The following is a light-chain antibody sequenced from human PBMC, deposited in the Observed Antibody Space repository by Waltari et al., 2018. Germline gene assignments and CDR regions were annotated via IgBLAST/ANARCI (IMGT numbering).Light chain of an antibody. Sequence: QSALTQPASVSGSPGQSITISCTGTSSDVGRYNLVSWYQQHPGKAPNLMIYGGSKRPSGVSNRFSGSKSGNTASLTISGLQAEDEADYYCCSYAGSSTWVFGGGTKLTVL. CDR1: SSDVGRYNL. CDR2: GGS. V-gene: IGLV2-23*01. CDR3: CSYAGSSTWV. J-gene: IGLJ3*02.